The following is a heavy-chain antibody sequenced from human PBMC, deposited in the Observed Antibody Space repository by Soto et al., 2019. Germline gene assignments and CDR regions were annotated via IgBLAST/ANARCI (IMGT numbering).Heavy chain of an antibody. D-gene: IGHD1-26*01. J-gene: IGHJ4*02. V-gene: IGHV1-46*01. Sequence: ASVKVSCKASRYTFTSYYMHWVRQAPGQGLEWMGIINPSGGSTSYAQKFQGRVTMTRDTSTSTVYMELRSLRSEDTAVYYCARGKPTGIVGATQFDYWGQGTLVTVSS. CDR1: RYTFTSYY. CDR3: ARGKPTGIVGATQFDY. CDR2: INPSGGST.